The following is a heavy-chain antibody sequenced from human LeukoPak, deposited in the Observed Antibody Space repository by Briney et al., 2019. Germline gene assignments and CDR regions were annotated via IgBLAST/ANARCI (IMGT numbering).Heavy chain of an antibody. Sequence: KPGGSLRLSCAASGFTFSSYSMNWVRQAPGKGLEWVSSISSSSSYIYYADSVKGRFTISRDNAKNSLYLQMNSLRAEDTAVYYCARRNGDYYYYYMDVWGKGTTVTVSS. CDR2: ISSSSSYI. D-gene: IGHD4-17*01. J-gene: IGHJ6*03. V-gene: IGHV3-21*01. CDR3: ARRNGDYYYYYMDV. CDR1: GFTFSSYS.